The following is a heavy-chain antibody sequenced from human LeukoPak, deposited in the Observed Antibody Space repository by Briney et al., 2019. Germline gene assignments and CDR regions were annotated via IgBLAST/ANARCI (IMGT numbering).Heavy chain of an antibody. D-gene: IGHD6-13*01. J-gene: IGHJ5*02. CDR3: ARGGYSSSWYGEYNWFDP. V-gene: IGHV4-39*07. CDR1: GGSISSSSHY. Sequence: SETLSLTCTVSGGSISSSSHYWGWIRQPPGKGLEWIGSIYYSGSTYYNPSLKSRVTISVDTSKNQFSLKLSSVTAADTAVYYCARGGYSSSWYGEYNWFDPWGQGTLVTVSS. CDR2: IYYSGST.